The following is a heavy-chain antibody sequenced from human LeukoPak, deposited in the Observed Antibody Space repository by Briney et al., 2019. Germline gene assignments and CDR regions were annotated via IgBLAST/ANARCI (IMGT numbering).Heavy chain of an antibody. CDR2: FDPEDGET. J-gene: IGHJ4*02. V-gene: IGHV1-24*01. CDR1: GYTLTELS. CDR3: ATASPYCSSTSCYYFDY. Sequence: GASVKVSCKVSGYTLTELSMHWVRQAPGKGLEWMAGFDPEDGETIYAQKFQGRVTMTEDTSTDTAYMELSSLRSEDTAVYYCATASPYCSSTSCYYFDYWGQGTLVTVSS. D-gene: IGHD2-2*01.